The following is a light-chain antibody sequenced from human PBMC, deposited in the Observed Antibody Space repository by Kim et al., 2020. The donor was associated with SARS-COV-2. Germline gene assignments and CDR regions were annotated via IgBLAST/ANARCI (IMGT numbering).Light chain of an antibody. V-gene: IGLV3-1*01. CDR3: QAWDSFTAV. Sequence: SVSPGQTASITCSGDKLGDKLASWYQQKPGQSPVLVMYKNSRRYSGIPGRFSGSNSGNTATLTISGTQALDEADYFCQAWDSFTAVFGGGTQLTVL. CDR1: KLGDKL. J-gene: IGLJ3*02. CDR2: KNS.